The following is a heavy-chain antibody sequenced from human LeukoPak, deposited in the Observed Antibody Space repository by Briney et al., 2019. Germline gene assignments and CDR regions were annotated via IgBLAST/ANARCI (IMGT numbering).Heavy chain of an antibody. CDR2: INPNSGGT. CDR1: GYTFTGYY. CDR3: ARSRLMVRGVSIDY. Sequence: ASVKVSCKASGYTFTGYYMHWVRQAPGQGLEWMGWINPNSGGTNYAQKFQGRVTMTRDTSISTAYMELSRLRSDDPAVYYCARSRLMVRGVSIDYWGQGTLVTVSS. D-gene: IGHD3-10*01. J-gene: IGHJ4*02. V-gene: IGHV1-2*02.